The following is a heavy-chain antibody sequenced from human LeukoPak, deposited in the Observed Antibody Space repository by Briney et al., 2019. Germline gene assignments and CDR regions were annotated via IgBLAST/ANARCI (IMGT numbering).Heavy chain of an antibody. CDR3: AKDNSVYGDYPTKPDY. J-gene: IGHJ4*02. CDR2: ISYDGSNK. D-gene: IGHD4-17*01. CDR1: GFTFSSYA. Sequence: GGSLRLSCAASGFTFSSYAMHWVRQAPGKGLEWVAVISYDGSNKYYADSVKGRFTISRDNSKNTLYLQMNSLRAEDTAVYYCAKDNSVYGDYPTKPDYWGQGTLVTVSS. V-gene: IGHV3-30*04.